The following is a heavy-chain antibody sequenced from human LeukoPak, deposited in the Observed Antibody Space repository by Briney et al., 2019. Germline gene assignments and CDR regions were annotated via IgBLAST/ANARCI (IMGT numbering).Heavy chain of an antibody. V-gene: IGHV3-23*01. J-gene: IGHJ4*02. CDR2: ISGNGGST. Sequence: GGSLRLSCAASGFTFSRYAMSWVRQAPGKGLAWVSAISGNGGSTYYAASVKGRFTISRDNSKNTVYLQMSSLRAEDSAIYYCAKVGSSGYLSYFDYWGQGTLVTVSS. D-gene: IGHD3-22*01. CDR1: GFTFSRYA. CDR3: AKVGSSGYLSYFDY.